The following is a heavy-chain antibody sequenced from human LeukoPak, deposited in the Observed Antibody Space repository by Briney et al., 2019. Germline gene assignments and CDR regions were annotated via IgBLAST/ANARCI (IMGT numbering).Heavy chain of an antibody. Sequence: VASVKVSCKSSGYTFTGYYMLWVRQAPGQGLEWMGWINPNSGGTNYAQKFQGRVTMTRDTSISTAYMELSRLRSDDTAVYYCARDSPVAYAFDIWGQGTMVTVSS. CDR2: INPNSGGT. V-gene: IGHV1-2*02. J-gene: IGHJ3*02. CDR1: GYTFTGYY. D-gene: IGHD5-12*01. CDR3: ARDSPVAYAFDI.